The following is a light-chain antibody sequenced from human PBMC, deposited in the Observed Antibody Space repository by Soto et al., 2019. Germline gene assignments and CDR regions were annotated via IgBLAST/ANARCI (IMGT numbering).Light chain of an antibody. Sequence: QAVVTQPPSVSAAPGQKVTISCSGSSSNIGNNYVSWYQQLPGTAPKLLIYDNNKRPSGIPDRFSGSKSGTSATLGITGLQTGDEADYYCETWDSSLSAAVFGGGTQLTVL. CDR1: SSNIGNNY. CDR3: ETWDSSLSAAV. J-gene: IGLJ7*01. V-gene: IGLV1-51*01. CDR2: DNN.